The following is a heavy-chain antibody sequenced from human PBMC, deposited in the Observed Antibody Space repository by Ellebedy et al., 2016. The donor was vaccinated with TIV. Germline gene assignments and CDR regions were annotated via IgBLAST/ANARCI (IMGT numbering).Heavy chain of an antibody. CDR2: ISSSGSYI. CDR3: ARVEPFYCGSTSCKNLGSDY. D-gene: IGHD2-2*01. J-gene: IGHJ4*02. Sequence: GESLKISCAASGFTFNSYTMNWVRQAPGKGLEWVSSISSSGSYIYYADSVRGRFTISRDNAKNSLYLQMNSLRAEDTAVYYCARVEPFYCGSTSCKNLGSDYWGQGTLVTVSS. CDR1: GFTFNSYT. V-gene: IGHV3-21*01.